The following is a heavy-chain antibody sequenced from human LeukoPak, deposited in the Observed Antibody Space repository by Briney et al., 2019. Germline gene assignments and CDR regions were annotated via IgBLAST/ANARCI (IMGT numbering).Heavy chain of an antibody. J-gene: IGHJ5*02. CDR3: ARVKATIVPGSFDP. CDR1: GFTFSDYY. D-gene: IGHD1-26*01. V-gene: IGHV3-11*04. Sequence: GGSLRLSCAASGFTFSDYYMSWIRQAPGKGLERVSYISSSGSTIYYADSVKGRFTISRDNAKNSLYLQMNSLRAEDTAVYYCARVKATIVPGSFDPWGQGTLVTVSS. CDR2: ISSSGSTI.